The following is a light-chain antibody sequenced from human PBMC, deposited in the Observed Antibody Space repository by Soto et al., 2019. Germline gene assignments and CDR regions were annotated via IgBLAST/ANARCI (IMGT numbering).Light chain of an antibody. V-gene: IGKV1-9*01. CDR3: QQLNIFPPLFT. CDR2: GAS. Sequence: DIQLTQSPFFLSASVGDRVTITCRASQGIRSYLAWYQQRPGKAPELPIYGASTLRTGVASRFSGSGSGTEFTLTISSLQPEDFATYFCQQLNIFPPLFTFGPGTKVDIK. CDR1: QGIRSY. J-gene: IGKJ3*01.